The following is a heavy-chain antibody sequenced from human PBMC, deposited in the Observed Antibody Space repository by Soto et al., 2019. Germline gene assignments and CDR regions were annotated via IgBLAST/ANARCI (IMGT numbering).Heavy chain of an antibody. CDR3: TRDWERDSEAFFDY. V-gene: IGHV3-23*05. J-gene: IGHJ4*02. CDR2: IYTSGVPT. D-gene: IGHD3-3*02. Sequence: EVKLLESGGTLVEPGGSLRLSCAASGFTFSTYAMSWVRQSPGKGLEWVSGIYTSGVPTYADSVQGRFTISRDDSKNTLYLQMNSLRAEDTAVYYCTRDWERDSEAFFDYWGQGTLVTVSS. CDR1: GFTFSTYA.